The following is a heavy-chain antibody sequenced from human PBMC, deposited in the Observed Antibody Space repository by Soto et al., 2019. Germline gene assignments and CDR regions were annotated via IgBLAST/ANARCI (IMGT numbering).Heavy chain of an antibody. D-gene: IGHD1-26*01. J-gene: IGHJ6*02. CDR2: ISGPGGTT. CDR3: ASHTPAGGDYYGMDV. V-gene: IGHV3-23*01. CDR1: GSRLTFSSYS. Sequence: PGGSLRLSCAASGSRLTFSSYSMNWVRQAPGKGLEWVSGISGPGGTTYYADFVKGRFTISRDNSKNTLYLQMNSLRADDTAVYYCASHTPAGGDYYGMDVWGQGTTVTVSS.